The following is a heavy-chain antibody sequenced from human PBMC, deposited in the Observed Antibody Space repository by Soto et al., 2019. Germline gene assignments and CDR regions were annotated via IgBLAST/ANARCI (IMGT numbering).Heavy chain of an antibody. CDR3: ATTRGLYCISTSCYATGMDV. J-gene: IGHJ6*02. CDR1: GYTLTELS. CDR2: FDPEDGET. Sequence: QVQLVQSGAEVKKPGASVKVYCKVSGYTLTELSMHWVRQAPGKGLEWMGCFDPEDGETIYAQKFQGRVTMTEDTSTDTAYMELSSLRSEDTAVYYCATTRGLYCISTSCYATGMDVWGQGTTVTVSS. D-gene: IGHD2-2*01. V-gene: IGHV1-24*01.